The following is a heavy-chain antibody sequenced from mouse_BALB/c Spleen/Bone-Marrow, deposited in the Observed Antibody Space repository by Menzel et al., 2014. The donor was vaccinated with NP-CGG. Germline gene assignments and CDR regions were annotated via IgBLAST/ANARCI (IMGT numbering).Heavy chain of an antibody. D-gene: IGHD1-1*01. Sequence: QVQLQQSGAELVRPGASVKLSCRASGYTFTSYWINWVKQRPGQGLEWIGNIYPSDSYTNYNQRFKDKATLTVDKSSSTAYMQLSSPTSEHSAVYYCTRYGNSHYYAMDYWGQGTSVTVSS. V-gene: IGHV1-69*02. J-gene: IGHJ4*01. CDR3: TRYGNSHYYAMDY. CDR1: GYTFTSYW. CDR2: IYPSDSYT.